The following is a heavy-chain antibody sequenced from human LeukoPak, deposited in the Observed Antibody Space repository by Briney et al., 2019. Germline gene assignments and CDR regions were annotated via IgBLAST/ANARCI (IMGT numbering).Heavy chain of an antibody. D-gene: IGHD6-19*01. J-gene: IGHJ4*02. CDR1: GGSFSGYY. CDR2: IYYSGST. V-gene: IGHV4-59*08. CDR3: ARHRSSGWYVGLSY. Sequence: PSETLSLTCAVYGGSFSGYYWSWIRQPPGKGLEWIGYIYYSGSTNYNPSLKSRVTISVDTSKNQFSLKLSSVTAADTAVYYCARHRSSGWYVGLSYWGQGTLVTVSS.